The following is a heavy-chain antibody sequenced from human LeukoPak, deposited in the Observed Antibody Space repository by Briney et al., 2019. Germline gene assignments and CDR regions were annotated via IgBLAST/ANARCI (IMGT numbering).Heavy chain of an antibody. CDR3: ARVRVGAAHAFDI. J-gene: IGHJ3*02. CDR1: GYSISSGYY. CDR2: IYHSGST. D-gene: IGHD1-26*01. Sequence: SEXLSXTCAVSGYSISSGYYWGWIRQPPGKGLEWIGSIYHSGSTYYNPSLKRRVTISVDTSKNQFSLKLSSVTAADTAVYYCARVRVGAAHAFDIWGQGTMVTVSS. V-gene: IGHV4-38-2*01.